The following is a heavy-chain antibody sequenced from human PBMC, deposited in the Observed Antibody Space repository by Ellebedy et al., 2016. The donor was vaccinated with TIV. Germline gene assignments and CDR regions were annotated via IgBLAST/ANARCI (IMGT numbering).Heavy chain of an antibody. J-gene: IGHJ2*01. D-gene: IGHD6-13*01. CDR3: TRVSAEVSSGNWHFDL. CDR1: GYTFITYG. V-gene: IGHV1-18*01. CDR2: ISAKNGNT. Sequence: ASVKVSXXASGYTFITYGITWVRQAPGQGLEWMGWISAKNGNTKYAQKFQGRVTMSRRTSTRTVYVELSSLTSEDTAVYYCTRVSAEVSSGNWHFDLWGRGTLVTVSS.